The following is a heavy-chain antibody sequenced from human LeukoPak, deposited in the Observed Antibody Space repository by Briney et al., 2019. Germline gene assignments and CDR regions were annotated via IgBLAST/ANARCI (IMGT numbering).Heavy chain of an antibody. V-gene: IGHV4-4*07. CDR2: IYTSGNT. D-gene: IGHD3-10*01. CDR1: GGSISSYY. CDR3: ARSDYYGLGPYYMDL. J-gene: IGHJ6*03. Sequence: SETLSLTCTVSGGSISSYYWNWIRQPAGKGLEWIGHIYTSGNTNYNPSLKSRVTMSRDTSKNQFSLKLRSVTAADTAVYYCARSDYYGLGPYYMDLWGKGTTVTVSS.